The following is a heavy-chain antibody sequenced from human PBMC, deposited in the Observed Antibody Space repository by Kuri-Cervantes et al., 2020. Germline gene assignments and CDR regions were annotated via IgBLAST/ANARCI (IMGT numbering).Heavy chain of an antibody. CDR3: ARVRLVRGVIMYGTAFDY. Sequence: GGSLRLSCATSGFTFSSYGMHWVRQAPGKGLEWVAVIWYDGSNKYYADSVKGQFTISRDNSKNTLYLQMNSLRAEDTAVYYCARVRLVRGVIMYGTAFDYWGQGTLVTVSS. CDR2: IWYDGSNK. D-gene: IGHD3-10*01. CDR1: GFTFSSYG. J-gene: IGHJ4*02. V-gene: IGHV3-33*01.